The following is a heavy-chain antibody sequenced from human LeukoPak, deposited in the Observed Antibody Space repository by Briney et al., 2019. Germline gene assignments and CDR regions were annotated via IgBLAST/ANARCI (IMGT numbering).Heavy chain of an antibody. V-gene: IGHV4-59*02. J-gene: IGHJ3*02. CDR2: IHSSGRT. CDR3: AKDGPFDI. Sequence: SETLSLTCTVSGGSVNYYFWSWIRQPPGKGLEWIGYIHSSGRTNYNPSLKSRVTISIDTSKNQFSLKVSSVTAADTAVYYCAKDGPFDIWGQGTMVTVSS. CDR1: GGSVNYYF. D-gene: IGHD3/OR15-3a*01.